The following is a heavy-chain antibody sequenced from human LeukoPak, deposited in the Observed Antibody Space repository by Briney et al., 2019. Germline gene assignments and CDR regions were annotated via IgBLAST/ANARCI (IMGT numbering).Heavy chain of an antibody. CDR3: AKDRGDGYAPYY. V-gene: IGHV3-30-3*01. CDR2: ISYDGSNK. D-gene: IGHD5-24*01. CDR1: GFTFSSYA. Sequence: PGRSLRLSCAASGFTFSSYAMHWVRQAPGKGLEWVAVISYDGSNKYYADSVKGRFTISRDNSKNTLYLQMNSLRAEDTAVYYCAKDRGDGYAPYYWGQGTLVTVSS. J-gene: IGHJ4*02.